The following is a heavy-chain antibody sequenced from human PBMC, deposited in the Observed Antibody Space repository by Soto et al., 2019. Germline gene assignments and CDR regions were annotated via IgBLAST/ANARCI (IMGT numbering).Heavy chain of an antibody. CDR2: IDPSDSYT. V-gene: IGHV5-10-1*01. Sequence: SGESLKISCKGSGYSFTSYWISWVRQMPGKGLEWMGRIDPSDSYTNYSPSFQGHVTISADKSISTAYLQWSSLKAPDTAMYYCARATLSIAPTTYGMDVWGQGTTVTV. CDR3: ARATLSIAPTTYGMDV. CDR1: GYSFTSYW. J-gene: IGHJ6*02. D-gene: IGHD6-6*01.